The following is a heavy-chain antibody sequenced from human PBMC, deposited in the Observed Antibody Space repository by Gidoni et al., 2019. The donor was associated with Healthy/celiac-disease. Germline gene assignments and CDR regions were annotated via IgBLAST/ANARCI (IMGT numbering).Heavy chain of an antibody. CDR3: ARSNYYDDNWFDP. Sequence: QVQLQESGPGLVKPSETLSLTCTVSGYSISSCYYWDWIRQPPGKGLEWIGSIYHSGSTYYDPSLKSRVTISVDTSKNQFSLKLSSVTAADTAVYYCARSNYYDDNWFDPWGQGTLVTVSS. V-gene: IGHV4-38-2*02. D-gene: IGHD3-22*01. CDR1: GYSISSCYY. CDR2: IYHSGST. J-gene: IGHJ5*02.